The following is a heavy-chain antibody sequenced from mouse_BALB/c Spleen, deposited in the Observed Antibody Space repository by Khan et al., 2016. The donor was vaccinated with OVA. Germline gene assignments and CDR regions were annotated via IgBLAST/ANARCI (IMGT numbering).Heavy chain of an antibody. J-gene: IGHJ3*01. CDR3: ARGGGTAPFAY. D-gene: IGHD1-2*01. CDR2: ISDLAYTI. CDR1: EFTFSDYG. Sequence: EVQLVESGGGLVQPGGSRKLSCAASEFTFSDYGMAWVRQAPGKGPEWVAFISDLAYTIYYGDAVTGRFTISRENAKNTLYLEMSSLRSEDTAIYYCARGGGTAPFAYWGLGTLVTVSA. V-gene: IGHV5-15*02.